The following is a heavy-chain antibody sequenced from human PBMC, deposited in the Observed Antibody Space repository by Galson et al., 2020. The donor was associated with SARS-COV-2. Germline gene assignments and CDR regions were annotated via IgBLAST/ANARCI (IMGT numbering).Heavy chain of an antibody. CDR3: ARKEATYDY. J-gene: IGHJ4*01. CDR1: AGFLSSTSYY. CDR2: IYFNGRV. V-gene: IGHV4-39*07. Sequence: ASETLSLTCTVSAGFLSSTSYYWGWIRQSAGKGLEWIGSIYFNGRVFYNPSLSGRATISIDTSKNQFYLRVNSVTAADTAVYFCARKEATYDYWGHGTLVSVSA.